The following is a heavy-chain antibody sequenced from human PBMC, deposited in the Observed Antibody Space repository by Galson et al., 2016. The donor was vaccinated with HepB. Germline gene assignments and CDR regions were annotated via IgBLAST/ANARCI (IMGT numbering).Heavy chain of an antibody. D-gene: IGHD1-14*01. CDR3: ACHFCSATTVYPPRDVFDF. CDR2: IFWHDDR. CDR1: GFSLTTTGVG. V-gene: IGHV2-5*01. Sequence: PALVKPTQTLTLTCSFSGFSLTTTGVGVSWIRRPPGGALEWLAVIFWHDDRRYSPSLQSRLSIRKDSANNQVMLTMTDVAPGDTSTYFCACHFCSATTVYPPRDVFDFWGQGFRVTVSS. J-gene: IGHJ4*02.